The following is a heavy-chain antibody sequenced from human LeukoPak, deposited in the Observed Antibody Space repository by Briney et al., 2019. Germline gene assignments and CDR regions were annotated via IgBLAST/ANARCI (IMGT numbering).Heavy chain of an antibody. CDR2: INSDGRST. Sequence: GGSLRLSCAASGFDFSSFWMHWVRQAPGKGLVGVSRINSDGRSTSYAAYVKGRFTISTDNAKNTLYLQMNSLRAEDTAVYYCARGAFGKSIAVAGNIGYRGHGTLVTVSS. CDR3: ARGAFGKSIAVAGNIGY. V-gene: IGHV3-74*01. J-gene: IGHJ4*01. D-gene: IGHD6-19*01. CDR1: GFDFSSFW.